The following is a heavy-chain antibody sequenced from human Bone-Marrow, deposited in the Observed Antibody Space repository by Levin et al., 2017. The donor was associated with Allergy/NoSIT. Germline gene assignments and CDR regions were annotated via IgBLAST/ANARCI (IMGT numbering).Heavy chain of an antibody. Sequence: GESLKIFCAASGFTFSSYGMHWVRQAPGKGLEWVAVIWYDGSNKYYADSVKGRFTISRDNSKNTLYLQMNSLRAEDTAVYYCARNKVGYGDRRIDYWGQGTLVTVSS. CDR1: GFTFSSYG. J-gene: IGHJ4*02. V-gene: IGHV3-33*01. CDR2: IWYDGSNK. D-gene: IGHD4-17*01. CDR3: ARNKVGYGDRRIDY.